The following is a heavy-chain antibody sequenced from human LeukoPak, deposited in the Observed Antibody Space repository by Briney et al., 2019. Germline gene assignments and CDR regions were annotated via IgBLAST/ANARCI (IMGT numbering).Heavy chain of an antibody. CDR2: INDDGVEK. CDR3: ARDRAYGALDL. Sequence: PGGSLRHSCAASGFTFKKTWMTWVRQAPGKGLEWVANINDDGVEKYYVDSVRGRFTISRDNVKNSLYLQLNSLRAEDTAVYFCARDRAYGALDLWGLGTVVTVSS. D-gene: IGHD1-26*01. J-gene: IGHJ3*01. V-gene: IGHV3-7*05. CDR1: GFTFKKTW.